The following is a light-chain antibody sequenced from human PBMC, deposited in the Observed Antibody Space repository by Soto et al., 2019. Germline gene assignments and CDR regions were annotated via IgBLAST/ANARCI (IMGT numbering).Light chain of an antibody. Sequence: QSVLTQPASVSGSPGQSITISCTGTSSDVGASKYVSWYQQHPGKAPKLMIYEVSNRPSGVSNRFSGSKSGNTASLTISGLQAEDEADYYCSSHTSTITVLFGGGTKLTVL. CDR1: SSDVGASKY. CDR2: EVS. V-gene: IGLV2-14*01. J-gene: IGLJ2*01. CDR3: SSHTSTITVL.